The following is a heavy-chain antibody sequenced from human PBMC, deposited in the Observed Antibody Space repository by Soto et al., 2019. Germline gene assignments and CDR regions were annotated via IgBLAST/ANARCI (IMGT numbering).Heavy chain of an antibody. CDR1: GGTFSSYA. Sequence: ASVKVSCKASGGTFSSYAISWVRQAPGQGLEWMGGIIPIFGTANYAQKFQGRVTITADESTSTAYMELSSLRSEDTAVYYCARDLPNRVLPDALRYYYYGMDVWGQGTTVTVSS. CDR2: IIPIFGTA. V-gene: IGHV1-69*13. J-gene: IGHJ6*02. CDR3: ARDLPNRVLPDALRYYYYGMDV. D-gene: IGHD2-2*02.